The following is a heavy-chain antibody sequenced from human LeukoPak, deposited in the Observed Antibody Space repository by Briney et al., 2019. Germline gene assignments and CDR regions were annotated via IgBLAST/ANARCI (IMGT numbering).Heavy chain of an antibody. Sequence: GGSLRLSCAASGFRFSEYYMSWIRQTPGKGLEWVSYISSSVSVIYYADSVMGRFTISRDNATNTLFLQMNSLRADDTAVYYCARSTSHYYYYYMDVWGKGTTVTISS. J-gene: IGHJ6*03. CDR3: ARSTSHYYYYYMDV. V-gene: IGHV3-11*04. CDR2: ISSSVSVI. CDR1: GFRFSEYY.